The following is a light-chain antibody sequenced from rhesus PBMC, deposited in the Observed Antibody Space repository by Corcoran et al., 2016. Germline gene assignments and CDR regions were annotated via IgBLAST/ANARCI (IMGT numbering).Light chain of an antibody. CDR3: QQYNDWPLT. J-gene: IGKJ4*01. CDR1: QSVRSR. CDR2: DAS. V-gene: IGKV3-42*03. Sequence: EIVLTQSPATLSLSPGERVTLSCRASQSVRSRLAWYQQKPGTVPRLLIYDASRGATGIPERCSGRRSGTDFTLTISSLEPEDCTAYYCQQYNDWPLTFGGGTKVEIK.